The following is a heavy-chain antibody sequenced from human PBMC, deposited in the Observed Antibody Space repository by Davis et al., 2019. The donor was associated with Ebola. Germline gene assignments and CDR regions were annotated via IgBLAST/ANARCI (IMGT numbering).Heavy chain of an antibody. D-gene: IGHD3-10*01. CDR1: GFTVSSNY. J-gene: IGHJ4*02. Sequence: GESLKISCAASGFTVSSNYMSRIRQAPGKGLEWVSYISSSGSTIYYADSVKGRFTISRDNAKNSLYLQMNSLRAEDTAVYYCARFGWFRELYPDYWGQGTLVTVSS. CDR3: ARFGWFRELYPDY. V-gene: IGHV3-11*01. CDR2: ISSSGSTI.